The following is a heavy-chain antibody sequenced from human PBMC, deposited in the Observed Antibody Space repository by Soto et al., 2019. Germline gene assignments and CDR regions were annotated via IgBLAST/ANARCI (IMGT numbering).Heavy chain of an antibody. CDR3: IAAENYYYYYMDV. CDR1: GGSISSSSYY. V-gene: IGHV4-39*01. Sequence: ETLSLTCTVSGGSISSSSYYWGWIRQPPGKGLEWIGSIYYSGSTYYNPSLKSRVTISVDTSKNQFSQKLSSVTAADTAVYYCIAAENYYYYYMDVWGKGTTVTVSS. J-gene: IGHJ6*03. CDR2: IYYSGST. D-gene: IGHD6-6*01.